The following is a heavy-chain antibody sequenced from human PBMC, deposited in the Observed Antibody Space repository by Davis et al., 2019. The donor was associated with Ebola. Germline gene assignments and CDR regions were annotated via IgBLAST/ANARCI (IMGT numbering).Heavy chain of an antibody. CDR2: ISIIGGST. V-gene: IGHV3-23*01. D-gene: IGHD4-17*01. CDR1: GLRFSSSG. J-gene: IGHJ4*02. CDR3: ARRGYGDDFGVKNFEH. Sequence: GESLKISCAASGLRFSSSGLYWVRQAPGKGLEWVSGISIIGGSTEYADSVKGRFTISRDNSKNTLYLQMNSLRAEDTAVYYCARRGYGDDFGVKNFEHWGQGTLVTVSS.